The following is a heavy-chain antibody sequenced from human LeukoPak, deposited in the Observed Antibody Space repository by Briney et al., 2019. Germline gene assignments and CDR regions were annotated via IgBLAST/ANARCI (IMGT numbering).Heavy chain of an antibody. CDR3: AREPWEDIVVVPASDAFDI. CDR1: GGSFSGYY. J-gene: IGHJ3*02. V-gene: IGHV4-34*01. D-gene: IGHD2-2*01. CDR2: INHSGST. Sequence: SETLSLTCAVYGGSFSGYYWSWLRQPPGKGLEWLGEINHSGSTNYNPSLKSRVTISVDTSKNQFSLKLSSVTAADTAVYYCAREPWEDIVVVPASDAFDIWGQGTMVTVSS.